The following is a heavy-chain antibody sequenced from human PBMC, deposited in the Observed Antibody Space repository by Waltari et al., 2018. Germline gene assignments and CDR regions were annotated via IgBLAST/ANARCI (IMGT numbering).Heavy chain of an antibody. CDR3: TVGITGVEGADY. D-gene: IGHD7-27*01. V-gene: IGHV3-23*01. CDR1: GFTFSRYA. Sequence: EVQLLESGGGLVQPGGSLRLPCAASGFTFSRYAMTWVRQAPGKGLEWVSAISGSGGSTYYADSVKGRFTISRDNSKNTLYLQMNSLRAEDTAVYYCTVGITGVEGADYWGQGTLVTVSS. J-gene: IGHJ4*02. CDR2: ISGSGGST.